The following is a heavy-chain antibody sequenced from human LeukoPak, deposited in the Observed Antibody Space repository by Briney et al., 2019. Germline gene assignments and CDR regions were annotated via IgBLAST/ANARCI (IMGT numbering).Heavy chain of an antibody. D-gene: IGHD6-13*01. CDR1: GYTFTSYG. J-gene: IGHJ4*02. V-gene: IGHV1-18*01. Sequence: ASVKVSCKASGYTFTSYGISWVRQAPGQGTEWMGWISAYNGNTNYAQKLQGRVTMTTDTSTSTAYMELRSLRSDDTAVYYCARDRGSSSWYLTFDYWGQGTLVTVSS. CDR2: ISAYNGNT. CDR3: ARDRGSSSWYLTFDY.